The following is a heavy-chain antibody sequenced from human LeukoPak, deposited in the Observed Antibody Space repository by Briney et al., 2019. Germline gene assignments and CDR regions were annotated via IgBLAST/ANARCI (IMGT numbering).Heavy chain of an antibody. CDR3: ARDPYDTSANDAFDI. J-gene: IGHJ3*02. D-gene: IGHD3-22*01. CDR1: GGSISSCTYY. Sequence: PSQPLSLTCTVSGGSISSCTYYWNWIRQPAGKGLEWIGRIYTSGSTNYNPSLKSRVTISVDTSKNQFSLKLTYVTAADTAMYYCARDPYDTSANDAFDIWGQGTMVSVSS. V-gene: IGHV4-61*02. CDR2: IYTSGST.